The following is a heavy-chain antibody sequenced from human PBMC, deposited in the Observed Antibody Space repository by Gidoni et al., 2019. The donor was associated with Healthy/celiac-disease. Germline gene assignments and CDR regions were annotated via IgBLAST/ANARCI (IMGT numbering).Heavy chain of an antibody. D-gene: IGHD1-26*01. CDR3: ARHESGSLRVNYAFAI. CDR1: GYSFPSYW. V-gene: IGHV5-51*01. Sequence: EVQLVQSGAEVKKPGESLTISCKGSGYSFPSYWTGWVRQMPGKGLEWMGISSPGDPDPRYRPSFHGQVTIAADKSISTAYLQCSSLKPSDPAMYYCARHESGSLRVNYAFAIWGQGTMVTVS. J-gene: IGHJ3*02. CDR2: SSPGDPDP.